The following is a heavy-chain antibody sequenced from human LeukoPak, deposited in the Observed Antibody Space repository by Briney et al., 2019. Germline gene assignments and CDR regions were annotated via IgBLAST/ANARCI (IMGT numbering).Heavy chain of an antibody. CDR3: ARDSYGLPYFDY. J-gene: IGHJ4*02. CDR1: GGSFSGYY. V-gene: IGHV4-34*01. D-gene: IGHD5-18*01. CDR2: INHSGST. Sequence: PSQTLSLTCAVYGGSFSGYYWSWIRQPPGKGLEWIGEINHSGSTNYNPSLKSRVTISVDTSKNQFSLKLSSVTAADTAVYYCARDSYGLPYFDYWGQGTLVTVSS.